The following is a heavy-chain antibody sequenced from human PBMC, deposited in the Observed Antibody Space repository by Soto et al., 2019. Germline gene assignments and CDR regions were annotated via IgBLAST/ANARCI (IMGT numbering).Heavy chain of an antibody. CDR3: ATMGTPATGLYYFDY. Sequence: QVQLQESGPGLVKPSQTLSLTCTISGGSISSGNYYWSWIRQPPGKVLEWIGSISYGGSTYYSASLKSRFTISVDTSKTQFSLNLSFVTAADTAVYYCATMGTPATGLYYFDYWGQGTLVTVSS. CDR1: GGSISSGNYY. CDR2: ISYGGST. J-gene: IGHJ4*02. D-gene: IGHD1-7*01. V-gene: IGHV4-30-4*01.